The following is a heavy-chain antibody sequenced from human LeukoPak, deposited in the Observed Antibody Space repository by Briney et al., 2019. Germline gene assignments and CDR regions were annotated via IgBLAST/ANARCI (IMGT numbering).Heavy chain of an antibody. CDR2: INSDGSSI. Sequence: GGSLRLSCAASGFTFSSHWMHWVRQAPGKGLVWVSRINSDGSSISYADSVKGRFTISRDNAKNTLYLQMNSLRAEDTAVYYCAKVGQWELRAPIDYWGQGTLVTVSS. V-gene: IGHV3-74*01. J-gene: IGHJ4*02. CDR3: AKVGQWELRAPIDY. D-gene: IGHD1-26*01. CDR1: GFTFSSHW.